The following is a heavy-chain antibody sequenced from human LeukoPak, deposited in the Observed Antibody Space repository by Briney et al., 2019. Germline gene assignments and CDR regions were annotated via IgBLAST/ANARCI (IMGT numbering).Heavy chain of an antibody. Sequence: GGSLRLSCAASGFTFNNAWMSWARQARGKGLEWVGRIKSKVDGGSTDYAAPVKGRFTISRDDSKNTLYLQMTSLKTEDTAFYYCARGTGRSDFDYWGQGTLVTVSA. CDR3: ARGTGRSDFDY. D-gene: IGHD3-10*01. V-gene: IGHV3-15*01. J-gene: IGHJ4*02. CDR1: GFTFNNAW. CDR2: IKSKVDGGST.